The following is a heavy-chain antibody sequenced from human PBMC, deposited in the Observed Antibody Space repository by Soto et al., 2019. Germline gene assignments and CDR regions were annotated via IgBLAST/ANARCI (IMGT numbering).Heavy chain of an antibody. J-gene: IGHJ4*02. V-gene: IGHV3-30*18. CDR2: ISYDGSNK. CDR1: GFTFSSYG. Sequence: SLRLSCAASGFTFSSYGMHWVRQAPGKGLEWVAVISYDGSNKYYADSVKGRFTISRDNSKNTLYLQMNSLRAEDTAVYYCAKERPMVRGVPDYWGQGTLVTVSS. CDR3: AKERPMVRGVPDY. D-gene: IGHD3-10*01.